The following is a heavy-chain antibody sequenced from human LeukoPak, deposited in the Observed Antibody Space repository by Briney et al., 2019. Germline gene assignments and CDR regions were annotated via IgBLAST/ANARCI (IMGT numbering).Heavy chain of an antibody. D-gene: IGHD4-17*01. V-gene: IGHV3-30*18. CDR3: AKVFSTVTTSDAFDI. CDR1: GFTFSSYG. Sequence: GGSLRLSCAASGFTFSSYGMHWVRQAPGKGLEWVAVISYDGSNKYYADSVKGRFTISRDNSKNTLYLQMNSLRAEDTAVYYCAKVFSTVTTSDAFDIWGQGTMVTVSS. J-gene: IGHJ3*02. CDR2: ISYDGSNK.